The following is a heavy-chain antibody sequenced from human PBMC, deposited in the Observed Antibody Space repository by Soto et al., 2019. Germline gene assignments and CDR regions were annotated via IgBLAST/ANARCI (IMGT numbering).Heavy chain of an antibody. V-gene: IGHV1-2*02. CDR1: GYTFTGYY. Sequence: ASVKVSCKASGYTFTGYYVHWVRQAPGQGLEWMGWINPNSGDTYLAQRFQGRVTMNRDTSIGTAYMELRGLTSDDTAEYYCGRGRGYSNAWGSYYSGMDVWGQGTTVTVSS. D-gene: IGHD6-19*01. J-gene: IGHJ6*02. CDR3: GRGRGYSNAWGSYYSGMDV. CDR2: INPNSGDT.